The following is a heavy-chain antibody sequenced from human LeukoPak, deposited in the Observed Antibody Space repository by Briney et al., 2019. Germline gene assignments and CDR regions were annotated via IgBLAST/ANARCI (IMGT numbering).Heavy chain of an antibody. CDR1: GFTFSSYE. CDR3: ASSEVLG. J-gene: IGHJ4*02. Sequence: GGSLRLSCAASGFTFSSYEMNWVRQAPGRGLEWVSYITSSGNTIYYADSVKGRFTISRDNAKNSLYLQMNSLRAEDTAVYYCASSEVLGWGQGTLVTVSS. V-gene: IGHV3-48*03. D-gene: IGHD3-10*01. CDR2: ITSSGNTI.